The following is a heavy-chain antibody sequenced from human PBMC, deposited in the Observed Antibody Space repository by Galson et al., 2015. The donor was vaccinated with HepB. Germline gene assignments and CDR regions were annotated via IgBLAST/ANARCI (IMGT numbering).Heavy chain of an antibody. CDR3: AKDIFSVVASHKGAFDI. CDR2: VSSSGSTI. CDR1: GFTFSSYE. D-gene: IGHD2-21*01. V-gene: IGHV3-48*03. J-gene: IGHJ3*02. Sequence: SLRLSCAASGFTFSSYEMNWVRQAPGKGLEWVSYVSSSGSTIYYADSVKGRFTISRDNAKNSLYLQMNSLRAEDTAVYYCAKDIFSVVASHKGAFDIWGQGTMVTVSS.